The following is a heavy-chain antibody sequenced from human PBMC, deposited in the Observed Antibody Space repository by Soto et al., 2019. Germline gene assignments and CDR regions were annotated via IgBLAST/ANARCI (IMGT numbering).Heavy chain of an antibody. J-gene: IGHJ2*01. CDR2: IIPIFGTA. D-gene: IGHD5-18*01. Sequence: QVQLVQSGAEVKKPGSSVKVSCKASGGTFSSYAISGVRQAPGQGLEWMGGIIPIFGTANYAQKFQGRVTITADESTSTAYMELSSLRSEDTAVYYCATAVVDTAMGSKWYFDLWGRGTLVTVSS. V-gene: IGHV1-69*01. CDR3: ATAVVDTAMGSKWYFDL. CDR1: GGTFSSYA.